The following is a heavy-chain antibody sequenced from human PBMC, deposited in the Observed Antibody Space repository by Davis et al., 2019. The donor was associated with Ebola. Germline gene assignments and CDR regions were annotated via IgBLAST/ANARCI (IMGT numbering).Heavy chain of an antibody. D-gene: IGHD4-23*01. Sequence: PGGSLRLSCAASGFTFSNYHMNWVRQAPGQGLEWVSSISVSRGYIYYEVSVKGRFTISRDNAKNSLYLQMNSLRAGDTAGYYCARGPSTGNSFSHWGQGTLVTVSS. CDR1: GFTFSNYH. V-gene: IGHV3-21*01. CDR3: ARGPSTGNSFSH. CDR2: ISVSRGYI. J-gene: IGHJ4*02.